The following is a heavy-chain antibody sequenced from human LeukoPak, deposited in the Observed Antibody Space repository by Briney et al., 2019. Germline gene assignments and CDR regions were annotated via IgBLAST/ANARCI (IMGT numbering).Heavy chain of an antibody. CDR2: INHSGST. CDR3: ARGTIGIAVAGAYFDY. Sequence: SETLSLTCAVYGGSFSGYYWSWIRQPPGKGLEWIGEINHSGSTNYNPSLKSRVTIPVDTSKNQFSLKLSSVTAADTAVYYCARGTIGIAVAGAYFDYWGQGTLVTVSS. CDR1: GGSFSGYY. V-gene: IGHV4-34*01. J-gene: IGHJ4*02. D-gene: IGHD6-19*01.